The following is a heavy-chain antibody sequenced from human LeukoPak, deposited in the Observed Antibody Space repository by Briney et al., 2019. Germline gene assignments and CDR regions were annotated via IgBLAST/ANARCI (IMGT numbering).Heavy chain of an antibody. CDR2: ISWNSGSI. D-gene: IGHD5-18*01. Sequence: GGSLRLSCAASGFTFDDYAMHWVRQAPGKGLEWVSGISWNSGSIGYADSVKGRFTISRDNAKNSLYLQMNSLRAEDTALYYCAKGSSGGYSYGFFGEYLRSRPDYYYYYGMDVWGQGTTVTVSS. CDR3: AKGSSGGYSYGFFGEYLRSRPDYYYYYGMDV. V-gene: IGHV3-9*01. CDR1: GFTFDDYA. J-gene: IGHJ6*02.